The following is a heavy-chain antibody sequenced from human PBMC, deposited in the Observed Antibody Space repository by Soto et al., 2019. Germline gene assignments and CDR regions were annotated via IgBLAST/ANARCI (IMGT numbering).Heavy chain of an antibody. CDR3: TTGLSNGYYNFDY. CDR2: IKGEADGGTT. J-gene: IGHJ4*02. V-gene: IGHV3-15*01. D-gene: IGHD3-22*01. CDR1: AFTFSNAW. Sequence: PGGSLRLSCAASAFTFSNAWMRWVRQAPGKGVEWVGRIKGEADGGTTDYAAPVKGRITISRDHSKDTLYLQMNSLKTEDTAVYYCTTGLSNGYYNFDYWGQGT.